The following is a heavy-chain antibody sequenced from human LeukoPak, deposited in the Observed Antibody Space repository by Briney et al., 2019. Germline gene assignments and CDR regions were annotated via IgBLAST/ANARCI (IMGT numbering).Heavy chain of an antibody. CDR1: GFTFSSYE. CDR2: ISSSGSTI. J-gene: IGHJ4*02. Sequence: PGGSLRLSCAASGFTFSSYEMNWVRQAPGKGLEWVSYISSSGSTIYYADSVKGRFTISRDNAKNSPYLQMNSLRAEDTAVYYCARVMSSGWYEGEIDYWGQGTLVTVSS. CDR3: ARVMSSGWYEGEIDY. V-gene: IGHV3-48*03. D-gene: IGHD6-19*01.